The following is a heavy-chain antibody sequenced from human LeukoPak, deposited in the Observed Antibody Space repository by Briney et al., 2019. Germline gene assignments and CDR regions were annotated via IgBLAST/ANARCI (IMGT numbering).Heavy chain of an antibody. CDR3: ARAPGIAAAGTGTFDY. Sequence: ASVKVSCKVSGGTFSSYAISWVRQAPGQGLEWMGGIIPIFGTANYAQKFQGRVTITADKSTSTAYMELSSLRSEDTAVYYCARAPGIAAAGTGTFDYWGQGTLVTVSS. CDR1: GGTFSSYA. V-gene: IGHV1-69*06. J-gene: IGHJ4*02. D-gene: IGHD6-13*01. CDR2: IIPIFGTA.